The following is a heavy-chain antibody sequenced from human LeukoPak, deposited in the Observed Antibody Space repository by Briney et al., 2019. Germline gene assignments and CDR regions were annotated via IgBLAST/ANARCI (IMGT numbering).Heavy chain of an antibody. J-gene: IGHJ6*03. CDR1: GGSFSGYY. Sequence: NPSETLSLTCAVYGGSFSGYYWSWIRQPPGKGLEWIGEINHSGSTNYNPSLKSRVTISVDTSKNQFSLKLSSVTAADTAVYYCARLARRPLLWFGARDYYMDVWGKGTTVTISS. V-gene: IGHV4-34*01. CDR3: ARLARRPLLWFGARDYYMDV. D-gene: IGHD3-10*01. CDR2: INHSGST.